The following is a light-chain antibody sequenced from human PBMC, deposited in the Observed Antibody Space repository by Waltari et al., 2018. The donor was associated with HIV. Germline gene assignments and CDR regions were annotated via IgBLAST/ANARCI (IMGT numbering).Light chain of an antibody. V-gene: IGLV2-14*01. CDR1: SSDVGGYNY. CDR2: EVS. J-gene: IGLJ2*01. CDR3: SSYTSSSTLVV. Sequence: QSALTQPASVSGSPGQSITISCTGTSSDVGGYNYVSWYQQHPGKAPKLMIYEVSNRPPGVSNRCSGSKSGNTASLTISGLQAEDEADYYCSSYTSSSTLVVFGGGTKLTVL.